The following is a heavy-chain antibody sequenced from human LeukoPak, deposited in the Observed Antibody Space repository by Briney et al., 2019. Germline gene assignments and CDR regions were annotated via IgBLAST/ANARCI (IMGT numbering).Heavy chain of an antibody. Sequence: PSETLSLTCTVSGGSLSSYYWSWIRQPPGQGLEWIGYLYYSGNTNYNPSLKSRVTISVDTSKKQFSLKLSSVTAADTAVYYCARVYGYNLYYFDHWGQGTLVTVSS. J-gene: IGHJ4*02. CDR1: GGSLSSYY. D-gene: IGHD5-24*01. CDR2: LYYSGNT. CDR3: ARVYGYNLYYFDH. V-gene: IGHV4-59*01.